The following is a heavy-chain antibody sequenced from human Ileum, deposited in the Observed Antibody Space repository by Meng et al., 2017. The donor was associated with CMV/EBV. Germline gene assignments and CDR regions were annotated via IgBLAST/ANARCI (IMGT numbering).Heavy chain of an antibody. D-gene: IGHD2-2*01. CDR2: INPNNGGT. V-gene: IGHV1-2*02. CDR3: ARKVPAGNYYGMDV. J-gene: IGHJ6*02. CDR1: EYTCSGNY. Sequence: AEYTCSGNYNHWGRQAPGQGLEWMGWINPNNGGTHYAQKFQGRVTMTMDTSISTVNMDLSSLRSDDTAVYYCARKVPAGNYYGMDVWGQGTTVTVSS.